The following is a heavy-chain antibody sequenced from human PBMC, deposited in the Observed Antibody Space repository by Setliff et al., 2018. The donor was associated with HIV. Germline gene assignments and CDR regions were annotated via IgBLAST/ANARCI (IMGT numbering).Heavy chain of an antibody. CDR3: ASGGGTTVTPFDY. CDR1: GFTFSSYG. D-gene: IGHD4-4*01. CDR2: ISGSGANI. Sequence: GGSLRLSCAASGFTFSSYGMSWVRQAPGKGLEWVSSISGSGANIYYADSVKGRFTISRDNSKNTLYLQMNSLRAEDTAVYYCASGGGTTVTPFDYWGQGTLVTVSS. V-gene: IGHV3-23*01. J-gene: IGHJ4*02.